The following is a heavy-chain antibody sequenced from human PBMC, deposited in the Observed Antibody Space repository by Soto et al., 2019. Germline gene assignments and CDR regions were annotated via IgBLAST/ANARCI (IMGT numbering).Heavy chain of an antibody. V-gene: IGHV3-30-3*01. CDR2: ISYDGSNK. CDR1: GFTFSSYA. CDR3: ARDAGLLNTYYGMDV. J-gene: IGHJ6*02. D-gene: IGHD3-22*01. Sequence: QVQLVESGGGVVQPGRSLRLSCAASGFTFSSYAMHWVRQAPGKGLEWVAVISYDGSNKYYADSVKGRFTISRDNSTNTLYLQMNSLRAEDTAVYYCARDAGLLNTYYGMDVWGHGTTVTVS.